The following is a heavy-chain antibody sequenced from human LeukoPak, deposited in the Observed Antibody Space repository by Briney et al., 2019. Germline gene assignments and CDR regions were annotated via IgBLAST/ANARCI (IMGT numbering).Heavy chain of an antibody. CDR1: GFSLSNSA. D-gene: IGHD6-19*01. CDR3: ARGTPSSSGWLYYGMDV. V-gene: IGHV3-30*03. J-gene: IGHJ6*02. Sequence: GGSLRLSCAASGFSLSNSAMHWVRQAPGKGLEWVAVISFDGSYKYHAASVKGRFTISRDNSKNTLYLQMNSLRAEDTAVYYCARGTPSSSGWLYYGMDVWGQGTTVTVSS. CDR2: ISFDGSYK.